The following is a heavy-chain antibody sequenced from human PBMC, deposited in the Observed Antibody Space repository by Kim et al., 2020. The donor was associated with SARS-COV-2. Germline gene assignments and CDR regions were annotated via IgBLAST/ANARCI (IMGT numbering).Heavy chain of an antibody. CDR3: ARDIEYVGSTYYFDY. D-gene: IGHD2-2*01. CDR2: ISGSSTDT. V-gene: IGHV3-11*05. Sequence: GGSLRLSCAGSGFTFSDYYMSWIRKAPGKGLEWVSYISGSSTDTNYADSVKGRFTISRDNAKNSLYLQMNNLRVEDTAMYYCARDIEYVGSTYYFDYWGQGALVTVSS. CDR1: GFTFSDYY. J-gene: IGHJ4*02.